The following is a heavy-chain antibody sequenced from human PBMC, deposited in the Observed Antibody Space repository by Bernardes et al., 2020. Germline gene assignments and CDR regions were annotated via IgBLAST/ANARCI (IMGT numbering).Heavy chain of an antibody. V-gene: IGHV3-53*01. CDR3: ARGYCSGGSCYSVYFDS. CDR1: GFTVSTNH. D-gene: IGHD2-15*01. J-gene: IGHJ4*02. Sequence: GWSLRLSCAASGFTVSTNHMTWVRQAPGKGLEWVSVIHSCCNTYYADSVKCRFIISRDNSKNTLYLQMNSLRAEDTAVYYCARGYCSGGSCYSVYFDSWGQGTLVTVSS. CDR2: IHSCCNT.